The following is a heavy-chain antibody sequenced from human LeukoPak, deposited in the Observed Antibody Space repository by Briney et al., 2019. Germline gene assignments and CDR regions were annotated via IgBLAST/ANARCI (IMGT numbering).Heavy chain of an antibody. V-gene: IGHV3-66*01. CDR1: GFSVSNNY. CDR3: ARAVQYGSGTHPFSL. J-gene: IGHJ4*02. CDR2: ISDGGGT. Sequence: GGSLRLSCAASGFSVSNNYMTWVRQAPGKGLEWVSVISDGGGTFYADSVKGRFTISRDNFKNTLYLQMNSLRVDDTAVYYCARAVQYGSGTHPFSLWGQGILVTVSS. D-gene: IGHD3-10*01.